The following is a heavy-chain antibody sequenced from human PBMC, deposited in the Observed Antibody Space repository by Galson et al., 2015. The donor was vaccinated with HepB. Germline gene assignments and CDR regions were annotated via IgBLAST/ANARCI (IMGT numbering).Heavy chain of an antibody. D-gene: IGHD2-2*01. Sequence: SVKVSCKASGYTFTSYGISWVRQAPGRGLEWMGWISAYNGNTNYAQKLQGRVTMTTDTSTSTAYMELRSLRSDDTAVYYCARVVPALDDAFDIWGQGTMVTVSS. CDR3: ARVVPALDDAFDI. CDR2: ISAYNGNT. J-gene: IGHJ3*02. V-gene: IGHV1-18*01. CDR1: GYTFTSYG.